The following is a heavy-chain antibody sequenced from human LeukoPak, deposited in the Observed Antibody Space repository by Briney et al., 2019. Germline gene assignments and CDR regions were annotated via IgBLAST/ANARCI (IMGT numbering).Heavy chain of an antibody. CDR2: IWYDGSNK. CDR1: GFTFSSYG. D-gene: IGHD3-22*01. V-gene: IGHV3-33*01. Sequence: PGRSLRLSCAASGFTFSSYGMHWVRQAPGKGREWGAVIWYDGSNKYYADSVKGRFTISRDNSKNTLYLQMNSLRAEDTAVYYCARDPYDYDISGLLTPYYFDYWGQGTLVTVSS. CDR3: ARDPYDYDISGLLTPYYFDY. J-gene: IGHJ4*02.